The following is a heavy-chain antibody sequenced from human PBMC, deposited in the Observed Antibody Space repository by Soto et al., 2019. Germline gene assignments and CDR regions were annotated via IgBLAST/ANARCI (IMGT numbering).Heavy chain of an antibody. D-gene: IGHD1-26*01. CDR3: ARARVGATRRSYYFDY. J-gene: IGHJ4*02. CDR1: GYTFTSYG. Sequence: ASVKVSCKASGYTFTSYGISWVRQAPGQGLEWMGWISAYNGNTNYAQKLQGRVTMTTDTSTSTAYMELRSLRSDDTAVYYCARARVGATRRSYYFDYWGQGTLVTVSS. CDR2: ISAYNGNT. V-gene: IGHV1-18*01.